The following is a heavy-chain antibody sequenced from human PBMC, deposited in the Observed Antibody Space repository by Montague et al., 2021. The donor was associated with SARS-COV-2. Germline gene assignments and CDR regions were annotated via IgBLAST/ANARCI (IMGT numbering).Heavy chain of an antibody. Sequence: SLRLSCAASGLTFSSYAMSWVRQAPGKGLEWVSVIYSGGSSTFYADSVKGRFTISRDKSKNTLYLQMNTLRAEDTAVYYCAKSSGSYGDYFDYWGQGTLVTVSS. CDR2: IYSGGSST. V-gene: IGHV3-23*03. CDR3: AKSSGSYGDYFDY. J-gene: IGHJ4*02. D-gene: IGHD1-26*01. CDR1: GLTFSSYA.